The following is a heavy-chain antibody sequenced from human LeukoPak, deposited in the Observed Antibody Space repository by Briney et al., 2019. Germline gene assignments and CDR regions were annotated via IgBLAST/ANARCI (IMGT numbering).Heavy chain of an antibody. CDR1: GYTFSTYG. CDR2: ISGYNGNT. CDR3: ARGWVFWDEELNYYYYYYMDV. V-gene: IGHV1-18*01. Sequence: GASVKVSCKASGYTFSTYGISWVRQAPGQGPEWMGWISGYNGNTEYVEKSQGRVTMTTDTSTRTAYMELRSLRSDDTAVYYCARGWVFWDEELNYYYYYYMDVWGKGTTVTVSS. J-gene: IGHJ6*03. D-gene: IGHD3-3*01.